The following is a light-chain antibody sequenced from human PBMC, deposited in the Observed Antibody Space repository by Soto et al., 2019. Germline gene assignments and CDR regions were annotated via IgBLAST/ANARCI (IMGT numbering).Light chain of an antibody. J-gene: IGKJ1*01. CDR2: KVS. V-gene: IGKV2-30*01. Sequence: DFVMTQSPLSLPVTLGQPASISCRSSQSLVYSDGHXYLNWFQQRPGQSPRRLIYKVSNKDSGVQDRISGSGAGTELTLKISSVESEDVGIYFCMQAPQFSWTFGQGTKVQIK. CDR1: QSLVYSDGHXY. CDR3: MQAPQFSWT.